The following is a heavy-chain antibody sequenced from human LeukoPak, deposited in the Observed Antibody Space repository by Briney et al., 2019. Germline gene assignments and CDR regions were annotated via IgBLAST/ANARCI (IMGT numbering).Heavy chain of an antibody. CDR1: GFTFSSYW. Sequence: GGSLRLSCAASGFTFSSYWMSWVRQAPGKGLEWVASIMPDGGGKYYVDSVEGRFTISRDNAKNSPYLQMNSLRAEDTAVYYCAREVLSNDLDHWGQGTLVTVSS. D-gene: IGHD4-4*01. J-gene: IGHJ4*02. CDR3: AREVLSNDLDH. CDR2: IMPDGGGK. V-gene: IGHV3-7*01.